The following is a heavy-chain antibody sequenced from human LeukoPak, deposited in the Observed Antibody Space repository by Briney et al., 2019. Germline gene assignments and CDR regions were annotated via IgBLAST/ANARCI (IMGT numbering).Heavy chain of an antibody. V-gene: IGHV3-7*01. CDR3: ARGSGWLMDY. CDR2: IKQDGSDK. Sequence: PGGSLRLSCAASGFTFSSYWTNWVRQAPGKGLEWVANIKQDGSDKYYVDSVKGRFTISRDNAKNSLYLQMNSLRAEDTAVYYCARGSGWLMDYWGQGTLVTVSS. CDR1: GFTFSSYW. D-gene: IGHD6-19*01. J-gene: IGHJ4*02.